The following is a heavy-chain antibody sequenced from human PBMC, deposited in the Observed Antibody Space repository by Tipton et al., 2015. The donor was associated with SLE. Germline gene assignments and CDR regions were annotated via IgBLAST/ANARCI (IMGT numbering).Heavy chain of an antibody. D-gene: IGHD3-3*01. CDR1: GGSFSGYY. J-gene: IGHJ4*02. CDR2: INHSGST. Sequence: LRLSCAVYGGSFSGYYWSWIRQPPGKGLEWIGEINHSGSTNYNPSLKSRVTISVDTAKNQFSLKRSSVTAADTAVYYCARGGVLRFLEWLLYRYRFFDYWGQGTLVTVSS. V-gene: IGHV4-34*01. CDR3: ARGGVLRFLEWLLYRYRFFDY.